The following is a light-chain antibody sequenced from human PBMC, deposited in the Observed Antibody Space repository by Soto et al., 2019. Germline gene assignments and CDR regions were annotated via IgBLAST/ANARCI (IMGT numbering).Light chain of an antibody. J-gene: IGLJ2*01. Sequence: QSVLTQPPSASGTPGQRVTISCSGSSSNIGSNTVNWYQQLPGTAPKLLFYSNNQRPSGVPDRFSGSKSGPSASLAIRGLKSEDVADYYCATWEDSLNGVLFGGGPDRTV. CDR2: SNN. CDR3: ATWEDSLNGVL. V-gene: IGLV1-44*01. CDR1: SSNIGSNT.